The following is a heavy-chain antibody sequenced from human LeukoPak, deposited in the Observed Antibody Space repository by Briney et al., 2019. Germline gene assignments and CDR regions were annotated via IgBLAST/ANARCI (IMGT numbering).Heavy chain of an antibody. CDR3: ASAVFGAAAGTR. CDR1: GGSFSGYY. D-gene: IGHD6-13*01. V-gene: IGHV4-34*01. Sequence: PSETLSLTCAVYGGSFSGYYWSWIRQPPGKGLEWIGEINHSGRTNYNPSLKGRVTISVDTSKNQFSLKLSSVTAADTAVYYCASAVFGAAAGTRWGQGTLVTVSS. CDR2: INHSGRT. J-gene: IGHJ4*02.